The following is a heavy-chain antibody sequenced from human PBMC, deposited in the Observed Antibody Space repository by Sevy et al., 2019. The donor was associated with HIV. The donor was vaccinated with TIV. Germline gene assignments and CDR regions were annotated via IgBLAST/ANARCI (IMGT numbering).Heavy chain of an antibody. CDR1: GGSMRNFY. CDR3: ARSGFLEWAGSTRGPRNWFDP. Sequence: SETLSLTCSVSGGSMRNFYWSWIRQPPGKGLEWIGNIYYSGSTNYNPSLKSRVTMSVDTSKNQFSLKLSFVTAADTAVYYCARSGFLEWAGSTRGPRNWFDPWGQRTLVTVSS. CDR2: IYYSGST. D-gene: IGHD3-3*01. V-gene: IGHV4-59*13. J-gene: IGHJ5*02.